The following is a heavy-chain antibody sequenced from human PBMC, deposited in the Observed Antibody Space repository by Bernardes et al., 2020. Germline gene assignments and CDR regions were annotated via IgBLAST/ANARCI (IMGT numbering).Heavy chain of an antibody. CDR3: ARDGFGGAARPRHYYGMDV. V-gene: IGHV3-7*01. CDR1: GFTFSSYW. Sequence: GGSLRLSCAASGFTFSSYWMSWVRQAPGKGLEWVANIKQDGSEKYYVDSVKGRFTISRDNAKNSLYLQMNSLRAEDTAVYYCARDGFGGAARPRHYYGMDVWGKGTTVTVTS. CDR2: IKQDGSEK. D-gene: IGHD6-6*01. J-gene: IGHJ6*04.